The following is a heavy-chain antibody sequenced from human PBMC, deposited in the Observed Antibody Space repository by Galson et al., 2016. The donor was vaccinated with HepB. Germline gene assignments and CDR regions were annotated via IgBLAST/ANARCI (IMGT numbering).Heavy chain of an antibody. D-gene: IGHD5-18*01. J-gene: IGHJ4*02. V-gene: IGHV1-69*13. CDR1: GGSFSTYA. Sequence: SVKVSCKAPGGSFSTYAISWVRQAPGQGLEWMGGIIPMLRTPNYAQKFQGRLTITADESTSTVYTDLNSLRSEDTAVYYCARGDRFTYGWGGIYWGQGTLVTVSS. CDR2: IIPMLRTP. CDR3: ARGDRFTYGWGGIY.